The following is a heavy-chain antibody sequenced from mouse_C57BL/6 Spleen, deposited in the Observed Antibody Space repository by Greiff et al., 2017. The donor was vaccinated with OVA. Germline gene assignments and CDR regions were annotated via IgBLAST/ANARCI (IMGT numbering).Heavy chain of an antibody. CDR2: IDPEDGDT. V-gene: IGHV14-1*01. CDR1: GFNIKDYY. D-gene: IGHD1-1*01. Sequence: DVQLQESGAELVRPGASVKLSCTASGFNIKDYYMHWVKQRPEQGLEWIGRIDPEDGDTEYAPKFQGKATMTADTSSNTAYLQLSSLTSEDTAVYYCIRRHYYGSSYGENAMDYWGQGTSVTVSS. J-gene: IGHJ4*01. CDR3: IRRHYYGSSYGENAMDY.